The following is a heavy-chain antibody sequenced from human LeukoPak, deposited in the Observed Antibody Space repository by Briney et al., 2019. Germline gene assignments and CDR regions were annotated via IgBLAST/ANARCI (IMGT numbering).Heavy chain of an antibody. J-gene: IGHJ4*02. D-gene: IGHD3-22*01. V-gene: IGHV1-46*01. CDR3: ARYSFDSSDYYGFDY. Sequence: GASVTVSFRASGYTFTSYYIHWVRQAPGQVFEWMGIINPSGGTTTYAQKFQGRVTMTRDTSTNTVYMDLSSLRSEDTALYYCARYSFDSSDYYGFDYWGQGTLVTVSS. CDR2: INPSGGTT. CDR1: GYTFTSYY.